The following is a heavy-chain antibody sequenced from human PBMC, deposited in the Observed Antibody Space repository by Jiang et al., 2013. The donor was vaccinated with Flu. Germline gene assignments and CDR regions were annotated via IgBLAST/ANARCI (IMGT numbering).Heavy chain of an antibody. V-gene: IGHV4-39*07. CDR2: IYFSGTT. CDR3: ARNVMTTVTQFFDY. Sequence: PGLVKPSETLSLTCSVFGDSINSNNYYWGWIRQAPGQGLEWVGSIYFSGTTYQNPSLKSRVTMSLDTSKNQFSLKLRSVTAADTAVYFCARNVMTTVTQFFDYWGQGTLTHRLL. CDR1: GDSINSNNYY. J-gene: IGHJ4*02. D-gene: IGHD4-17*01.